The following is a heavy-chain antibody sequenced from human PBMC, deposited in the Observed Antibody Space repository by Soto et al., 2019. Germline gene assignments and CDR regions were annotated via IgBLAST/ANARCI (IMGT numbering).Heavy chain of an antibody. D-gene: IGHD3-22*01. CDR2: ISAYNGNT. CDR3: ARDRGYYYDSSGYPSSFDY. CDR1: GYTFTSYG. V-gene: IGHV1-18*01. J-gene: IGHJ4*02. Sequence: ASVKVSCKASGYTFTSYGISLVRQAPGQGLEWMGWISAYNGNTNYAQKFQGRVTITADESTSTAYMELSSLRSEDTAVYYCARDRGYYYDSSGYPSSFDYWGQGTLVTVSS.